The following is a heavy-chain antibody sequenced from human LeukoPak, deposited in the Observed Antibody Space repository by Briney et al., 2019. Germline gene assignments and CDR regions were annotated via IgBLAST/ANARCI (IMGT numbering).Heavy chain of an antibody. Sequence: SETLSLTCTVSGGSISSYYWSWIRQPAGKGLEWIGRIYTSGSTNYNPSPKSRVTMSVDTSKNQSSLKLSSVTAADTAVYYCARARGVSYYYDSSGYYFDYWGQGTLVTVSS. V-gene: IGHV4-4*07. CDR3: ARARGVSYYYDSSGYYFDY. CDR1: GGSISSYY. J-gene: IGHJ4*02. CDR2: IYTSGST. D-gene: IGHD3-22*01.